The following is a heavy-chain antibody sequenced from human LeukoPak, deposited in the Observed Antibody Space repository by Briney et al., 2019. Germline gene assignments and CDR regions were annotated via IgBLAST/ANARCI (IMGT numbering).Heavy chain of an antibody. Sequence: ASVKVSCKASGYTFTSYGISWVRQAPGQGLEWMGWTSAYNGNTNYAQKLQGRVTMTTDTSTSTAYMELRSLRSDDTAVYYCARARGVIGSSGRAGFDPWGQGTLVTVSS. V-gene: IGHV1-18*01. CDR3: ARARGVIGSSGRAGFDP. CDR2: TSAYNGNT. D-gene: IGHD3-22*01. J-gene: IGHJ5*02. CDR1: GYTFTSYG.